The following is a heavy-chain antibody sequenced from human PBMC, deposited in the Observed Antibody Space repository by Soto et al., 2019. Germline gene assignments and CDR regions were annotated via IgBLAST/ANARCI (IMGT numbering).Heavy chain of an antibody. D-gene: IGHD3-3*01. CDR1: GGSISSYY. CDR2: IYYSGST. J-gene: IGHJ5*02. V-gene: IGHV4-59*08. Sequence: PSETLSLTCTVSGGSISSYYWSWIRQPPGKGLEWIGYIYYSGSTNYNPSLKSRVTISVDTSKNQFSLKLSSVTAADTAVYYCARTSVAGIFAVVIEWFXPWGQGTLVTVSS. CDR3: ARTSVAGIFAVVIEWFXP.